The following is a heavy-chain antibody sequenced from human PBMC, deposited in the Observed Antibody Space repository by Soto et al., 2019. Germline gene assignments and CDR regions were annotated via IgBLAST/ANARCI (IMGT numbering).Heavy chain of an antibody. CDR2: IIPIFGTA. CDR1: GGTFSSYA. J-gene: IGHJ6*02. V-gene: IGHV1-69*13. CDR3: ARPADYGDYVSPMSSRRSKGYYYYYGLDV. Sequence: SVKVSCKASGGTFSSYAISWVRQAPGQGLEWMGGIIPIFGTANYAQKFQGRVTITADESTSTAYMELSSLRSEDTAVYYCARPADYGDYVSPMSSRRSKGYYYYYGLDVWGQGTTVTVAS. D-gene: IGHD4-17*01.